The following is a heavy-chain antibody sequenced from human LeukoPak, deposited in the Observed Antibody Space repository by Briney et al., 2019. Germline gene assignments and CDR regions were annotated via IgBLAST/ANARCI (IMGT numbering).Heavy chain of an antibody. CDR1: RSTFTTRW. CDR3: ATKHDY. V-gene: IGHV3-7*01. Sequence: GGSLRLSCAASRSTFTTRWMNWVRQAPGKGLEWVAIIKEDGSEKLYVDSVKGRFTISRDNAKNSLYLQMNSLRAEDTAVYYCATKHDYWGQGTLVTVSS. CDR2: IKEDGSEK. J-gene: IGHJ4*02.